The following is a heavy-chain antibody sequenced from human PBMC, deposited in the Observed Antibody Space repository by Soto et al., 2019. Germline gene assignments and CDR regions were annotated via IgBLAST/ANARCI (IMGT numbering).Heavy chain of an antibody. CDR1: GFTFSDYY. CDR2: ISSSGSTI. V-gene: IGHV3-11*01. CDR3: ARDSSSWSFPLAFDI. D-gene: IGHD6-13*01. Sequence: QVQLVESGGGLVKPGGSLRLSCAASGFTFSDYYMSWFGKAPGKGRGGVSYISSSGSTIYYADSVKGRFTISRDNAKNSLYLQMNSLRAEDTAVYYCARDSSSWSFPLAFDIWGQGTMVTVSS. J-gene: IGHJ3*02.